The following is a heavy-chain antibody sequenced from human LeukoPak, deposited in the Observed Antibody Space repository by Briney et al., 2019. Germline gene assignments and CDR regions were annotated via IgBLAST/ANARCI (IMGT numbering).Heavy chain of an antibody. J-gene: IGHJ4*02. CDR1: GFLFSSYE. CDR3: AREGVYYDSSGYYYYFDS. D-gene: IGHD3-22*01. V-gene: IGHV3-48*03. Sequence: GGSLRLSCAASGFLFSSYEMIWVREAPGRGLEGVSYLRSSGSTIYYADSVKGRFTISRDNAKNSLYLQMNSLRAEDTAVYYCAREGVYYDSSGYYYYFDSWGQGTLVTVSS. CDR2: LRSSGSTI.